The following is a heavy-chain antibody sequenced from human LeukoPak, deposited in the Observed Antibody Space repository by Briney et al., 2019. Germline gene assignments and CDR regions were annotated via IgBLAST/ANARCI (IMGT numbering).Heavy chain of an antibody. CDR1: GGSISSGGYY. Sequence: SETLSLTCTVSGGSISSGGYYWSWIRQPPGKGLEWIGYIYHSGSTYYNPSLKSRVTISVDTSKNQFSLKLSSVTAADTAVYYCARGLPYGSGSYYVYWGQGTLVTVSS. CDR3: ARGLPYGSGSYYVY. V-gene: IGHV4-30-2*01. CDR2: IYHSGST. J-gene: IGHJ4*02. D-gene: IGHD3-10*01.